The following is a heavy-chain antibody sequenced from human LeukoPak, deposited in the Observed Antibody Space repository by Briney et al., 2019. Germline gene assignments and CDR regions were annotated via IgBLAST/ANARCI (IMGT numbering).Heavy chain of an antibody. V-gene: IGHV3-23*01. CDR2: IGGSDGTT. Sequence: GGSLRLSCAASGFTFSRYAMLWVRQSPGKGLEWVSAIGGSDGTTYYADSVKGRCIISRDNYKNILYLQMDSLRVEDTAIYYCAKVLDSGSFPDYWGQGTLATVSS. CDR3: AKVLDSGSFPDY. J-gene: IGHJ4*02. D-gene: IGHD1-26*01. CDR1: GFTFSRYA.